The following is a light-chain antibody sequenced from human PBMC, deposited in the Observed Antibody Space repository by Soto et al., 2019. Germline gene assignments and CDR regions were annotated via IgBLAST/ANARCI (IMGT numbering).Light chain of an antibody. Sequence: DIVMTQSPDSLAVSLGERAPLNCKSSQRVFQTSNNQNYLAWYQQKSGQPPKLLIYGASARESGVPARFSGSGSGTDFTLTINGLQADDVAVYYCQQYYLVPFTFGPGTKVDIK. J-gene: IGKJ3*01. CDR3: QQYYLVPFT. V-gene: IGKV4-1*01. CDR1: QRVFQTSNNQNY. CDR2: GAS.